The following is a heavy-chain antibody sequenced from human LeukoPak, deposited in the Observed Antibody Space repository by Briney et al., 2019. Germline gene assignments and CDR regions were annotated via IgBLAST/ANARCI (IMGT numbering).Heavy chain of an antibody. CDR3: ARVRDSSGWSEIDY. CDR2: ISAYNGDT. CDR1: AYTFISYS. D-gene: IGHD6-19*01. V-gene: IGHV1-18*04. J-gene: IGHJ4*02. Sequence: ASVKVSCKGSAYTFISYSISWGRHGPGQGLEWVGWISAYNGDTNYAQKLQGRVTMTTDTYTSTAYMELRSLRSDDTAVYYCARVRDSSGWSEIDYWGQGTLVTVSS.